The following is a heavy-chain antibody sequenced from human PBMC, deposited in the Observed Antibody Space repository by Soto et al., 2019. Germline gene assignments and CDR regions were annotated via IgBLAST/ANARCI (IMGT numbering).Heavy chain of an antibody. CDR2: INHSGST. J-gene: IGHJ4*02. CDR3: SRGPGARISTSKRPVRLFDY. V-gene: IGHV4-34*01. D-gene: IGHD3-10*01. Sequence: SETLSLTCAVYGGSFSGYYWSWIRQPPGKGLEWIGEINHSGSTNYNPSIKSRVTISVDTSKNQFSLKLSSVTAADTAVYYCSRGPGARISTSKRPVRLFDYWGQGTPVTVSS. CDR1: GGSFSGYY.